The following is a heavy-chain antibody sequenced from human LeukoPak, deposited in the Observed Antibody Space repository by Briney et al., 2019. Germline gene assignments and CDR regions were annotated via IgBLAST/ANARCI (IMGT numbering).Heavy chain of an antibody. CDR2: IYTSGST. D-gene: IGHD6-19*01. J-gene: IGHJ4*02. CDR1: GVSISSGSYY. V-gene: IGHV4-61*02. Sequence: PSETLSLTCTVSGVSISSGSYYWSWIRQPAGKGLEWIGRIYTSGSTNYNPSLKSRVTISVDTSKNQFSLKLSSVTAADTAVYYCARATGSSGWSHFDYWGQGTLVTVSS. CDR3: ARATGSSGWSHFDY.